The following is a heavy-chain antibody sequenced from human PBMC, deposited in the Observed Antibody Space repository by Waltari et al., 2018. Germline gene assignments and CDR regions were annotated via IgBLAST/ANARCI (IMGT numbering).Heavy chain of an antibody. CDR3: ARESSSSPDY. V-gene: IGHV4-39*02. CDR1: GGSISSSSHY. Sequence: QLQLQESGPGLVKPSETLSLTCTVSGGSISSSSHYWGWVRQPPGKGLEWIGSIYYTGTTFYKPSLKSRVTISVDTSKNQFSLNLNSVSAADTAVYYCARESSSSPDYWGQGILVTISS. D-gene: IGHD6-6*01. CDR2: IYYTGTT. J-gene: IGHJ4*02.